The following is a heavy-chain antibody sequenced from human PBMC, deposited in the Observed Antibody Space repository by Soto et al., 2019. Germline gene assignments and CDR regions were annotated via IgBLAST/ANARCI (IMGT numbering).Heavy chain of an antibody. CDR2: IYYSGST. CDR1: GGSISSYY. Sequence: QVQLQESGPGLVKPSETLSLTCTVSGGSISSYYWSWIRQPPGKGLEWIGYIYYSGSTNYNPSLKSRVTISVDTSKNQFSLKLSSVTAADTAVYYCARASKYPYYFDYWGQGTLVTVSS. CDR3: ARASKYPYYFDY. V-gene: IGHV4-59*12. J-gene: IGHJ4*02.